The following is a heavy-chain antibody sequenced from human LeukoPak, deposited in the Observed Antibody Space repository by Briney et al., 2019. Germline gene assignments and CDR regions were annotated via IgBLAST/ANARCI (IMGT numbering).Heavy chain of an antibody. CDR1: GFSFSDSW. J-gene: IGHJ5*02. CDR3: ARGHGWFDP. V-gene: IGHV3-7*05. CDR2: IEQYGSEK. Sequence: PGGSLRLSCAASGFSFSDSWMTWVRQAPGKGLEWVANIEQYGSEKNYVDSVKGRFTISRDNAKNSLYLQMNILRAEDTAVYYCARGHGWFDPWGQGTLVTLSS.